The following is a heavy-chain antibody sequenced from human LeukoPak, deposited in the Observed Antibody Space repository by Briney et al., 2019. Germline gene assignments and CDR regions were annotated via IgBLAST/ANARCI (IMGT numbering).Heavy chain of an antibody. Sequence: PSETLSLTCTVSGGSISSYYWSWIRQPPGKGLEWIGYIYYSGSTNYNPSLKSRVTMSVDTSKTQFSLKLSSVTAADTAVYYCANTYYYGSGGFDPWGQGTLVTVSS. D-gene: IGHD3-10*01. J-gene: IGHJ5*02. CDR1: GGSISSYY. V-gene: IGHV4-59*12. CDR3: ANTYYYGSGGFDP. CDR2: IYYSGST.